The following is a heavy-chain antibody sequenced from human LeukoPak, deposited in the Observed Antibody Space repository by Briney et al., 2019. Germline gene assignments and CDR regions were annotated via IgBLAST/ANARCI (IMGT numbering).Heavy chain of an antibody. J-gene: IGHJ5*02. D-gene: IGHD3-3*01. CDR3: ARTHSDFWSGYPLRSDP. Sequence: PSETLSLTCAVSGYSISSGYYWGWIRQPPGKGLEWIGSIYHSGSTYYNPSLKSRVTISVDTSKNQFSLKLSSVTAADTAVYYCARTHSDFWSGYPLRSDPWGQGTLVTVSS. V-gene: IGHV4-38-2*01. CDR1: GYSISSGYY. CDR2: IYHSGST.